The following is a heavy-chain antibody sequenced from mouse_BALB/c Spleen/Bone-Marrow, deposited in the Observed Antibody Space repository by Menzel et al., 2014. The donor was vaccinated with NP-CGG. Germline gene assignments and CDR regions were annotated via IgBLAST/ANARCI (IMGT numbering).Heavy chain of an antibody. CDR3: ARSYYDYDNAMDY. D-gene: IGHD2-4*01. J-gene: IGHJ4*01. CDR1: GYSFTGYT. CDR2: INPYNGGT. Sequence: EVKVVESGPELVEPGASMKISCKASGYSFTGYTMNWVKQSHGKNLEWIGLINPYNGGTSYNQKFKGKATLTVDKSSSTAYMELLSLTSEDSAVYYCARSYYDYDNAMDYWGQGTSVTVSS. V-gene: IGHV1-26*01.